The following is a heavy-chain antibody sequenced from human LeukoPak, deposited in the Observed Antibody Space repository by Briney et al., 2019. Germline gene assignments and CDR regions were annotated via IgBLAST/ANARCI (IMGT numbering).Heavy chain of an antibody. V-gene: IGHV3-33*01. CDR3: ARDAQRGFDYSNSLRY. CDR1: GFIFSHYG. D-gene: IGHD4-11*01. CDR2: IWSDGSNK. J-gene: IGHJ4*02. Sequence: GGSLRLSCAASGFIFSHYGFHWVRQAPGKGLWWVAVIWSDGSNKFYGDSVKGRFAISRDDSQKTVFLHMNSLRVEDTAIYFCARDAQRGFDYSNSLRYWGQGILVTVSS.